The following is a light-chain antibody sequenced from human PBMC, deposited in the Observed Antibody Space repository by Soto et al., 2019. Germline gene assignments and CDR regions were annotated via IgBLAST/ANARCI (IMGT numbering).Light chain of an antibody. CDR1: SSNIGNNY. Sequence: QSVLTQPPSVSAAPGQKVTISCSGSSSNIGNNYVSWYQQLPGTAPKLLIYENNKRPSGIPDRFSGSKSGTSATLGITGLQTGDEADYYCGTWDSSLSAPDVVFGGGTKLTVL. CDR2: ENN. V-gene: IGLV1-51*02. CDR3: GTWDSSLSAPDVV. J-gene: IGLJ2*01.